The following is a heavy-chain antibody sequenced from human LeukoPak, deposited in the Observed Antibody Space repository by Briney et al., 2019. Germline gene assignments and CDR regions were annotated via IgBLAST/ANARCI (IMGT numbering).Heavy chain of an antibody. J-gene: IGHJ5*02. CDR2: IYHSGST. D-gene: IGHD2-15*01. V-gene: IGHV4-30-2*01. CDR1: GGSISSGGYS. Sequence: SQTLSLTCAVSGGSISSGGYSWSWIRQPPGKGLEWIGYIYHSGSTHYNPSLKSRVTISVDRSKNQFSLKLSSVTAADTAVYYCARVGFNWFDPWGQGTLVTVSS. CDR3: ARVGFNWFDP.